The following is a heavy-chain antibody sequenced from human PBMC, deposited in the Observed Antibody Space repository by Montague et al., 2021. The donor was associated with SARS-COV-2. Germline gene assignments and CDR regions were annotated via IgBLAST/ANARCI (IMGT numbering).Heavy chain of an antibody. CDR1: GASVSGTSYY. J-gene: IGHJ5*02. CDR2: IHHSGTT. D-gene: IGHD2-2*01. Sequence: SKTLSLTCTVSGASVSGTSYYWAWIRQPPGKGLEWIVNIHHSGTTFYNLSLKSRVTISVDTSKNEVSLKVNSVTAADTAVYYCARQGGPAGKHWFDPWGQGTLVTVSS. V-gene: IGHV4-39*01. CDR3: ARQGGPAGKHWFDP.